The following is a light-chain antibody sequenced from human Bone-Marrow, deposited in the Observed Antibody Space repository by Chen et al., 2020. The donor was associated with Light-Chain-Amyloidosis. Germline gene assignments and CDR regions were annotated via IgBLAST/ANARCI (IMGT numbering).Light chain of an antibody. J-gene: IGLJ3*02. CDR3: QVWDRSSDRPV. Sequence: SYVLTQPSSVSVAPGQTATIACGGNNIGSTSVHWYQQTPGQAPLLFVYDDSDRPSGIPERLSGYNSGNTATLTISRVEAGDEADYYCQVWDRSSDRPVFGGGTTLTVL. CDR2: DDS. CDR1: NIGSTS. V-gene: IGLV3-21*02.